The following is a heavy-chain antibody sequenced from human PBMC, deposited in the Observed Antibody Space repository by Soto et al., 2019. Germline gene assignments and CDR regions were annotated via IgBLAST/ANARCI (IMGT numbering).Heavy chain of an antibody. CDR3: GRGPRVSSTGTGDH. D-gene: IGHD1-1*01. Sequence: GGSLRLSCSVCGFTFSAYWMHWVRQAPGKGLTWVARISDDGYTATYADSVKGRFVISRDNAKNSLYLEMNTLRADDSGVYYCGRGPRVSSTGTGDHWGRGTLVTVSS. J-gene: IGHJ4*02. CDR1: GFTFSAYW. V-gene: IGHV3-74*01. CDR2: ISDDGYTA.